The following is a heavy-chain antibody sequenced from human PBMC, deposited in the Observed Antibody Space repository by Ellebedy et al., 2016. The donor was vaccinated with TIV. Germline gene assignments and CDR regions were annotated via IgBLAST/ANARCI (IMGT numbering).Heavy chain of an antibody. Sequence: SETLSLTXAVSGGSITSGGYSWSWIRQPPGKGLEWIGYIYHSGNTNYNPSLRSRVTMSVDRSKNKFSLKLTSVTAADTAFYYCARLIGGEVQGNDFDHWGQGALVTVSS. D-gene: IGHD3-10*01. V-gene: IGHV4-30-2*01. CDR3: ARLIGGEVQGNDFDH. J-gene: IGHJ4*02. CDR2: IYHSGNT. CDR1: GGSITSGGYS.